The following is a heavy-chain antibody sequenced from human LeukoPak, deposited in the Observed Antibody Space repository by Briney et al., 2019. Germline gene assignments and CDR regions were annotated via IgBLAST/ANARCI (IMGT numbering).Heavy chain of an antibody. Sequence: GGSLRLSCAASGFTFSSYGMHWVRQAPGEGLEWVAFIRYDGSNKYYADSVKGRFTISRDNSKNTLYLQMNSLRAEDTAVYYCAGSLVPESAFDIWGQGTMVTVSS. CDR1: GFTFSSYG. CDR3: AGSLVPESAFDI. J-gene: IGHJ3*02. CDR2: IRYDGSNK. V-gene: IGHV3-30*02. D-gene: IGHD2-15*01.